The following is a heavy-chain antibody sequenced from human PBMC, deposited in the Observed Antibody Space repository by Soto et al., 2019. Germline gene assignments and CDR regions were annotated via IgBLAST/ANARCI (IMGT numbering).Heavy chain of an antibody. D-gene: IGHD1-26*01. CDR3: ARVGQGAWYFDL. CDR1: GFTFSSYW. J-gene: IGHJ2*01. Sequence: EVQLVESGGGLVQPGGSLTLSCAASGFTFSSYWMHWVRQAPGKGVVLVSRINPDGRGTNYADSVKGQFTISRDNAKNTLSLQMNSLRPEDTAVYYCARVGQGAWYFDLWGRGTLVTVSS. CDR2: INPDGRGT. V-gene: IGHV3-74*01.